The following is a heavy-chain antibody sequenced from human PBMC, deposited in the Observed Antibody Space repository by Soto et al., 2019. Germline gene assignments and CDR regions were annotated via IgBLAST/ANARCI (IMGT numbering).Heavy chain of an antibody. CDR1: SGSISSSNW. CDR3: ARDRGSSGWRNDAFDL. Sequence: PSETLSLTCAVSSGSISSSNWWSWVRQPPGKGLEWIGEIYHSGSTNYNPSLKSRVTISVDKSKNQFSLKLSSVTAADTAVYYCARDRGSSGWRNDAFDLWGQGTLVTGSS. V-gene: IGHV4-4*02. CDR2: IYHSGST. J-gene: IGHJ3*01. D-gene: IGHD6-19*01.